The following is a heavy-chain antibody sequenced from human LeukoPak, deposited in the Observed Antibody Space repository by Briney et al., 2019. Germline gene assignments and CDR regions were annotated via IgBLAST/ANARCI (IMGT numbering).Heavy chain of an antibody. CDR2: IRGRTEGGTA. D-gene: IGHD2-15*01. V-gene: IGHV3-15*01. Sequence: PGGSLRLSCVASGFTFSDAWMSWVRQAPGKGLEWVARIRGRTEGGTADYAAPVKGRFTISRDDSENTLSLQMNSLKSEDTAVYYCTTDYCSDGSCPGAFDMWGQGTMVTVSS. CDR1: GFTFSDAW. J-gene: IGHJ3*02. CDR3: TTDYCSDGSCPGAFDM.